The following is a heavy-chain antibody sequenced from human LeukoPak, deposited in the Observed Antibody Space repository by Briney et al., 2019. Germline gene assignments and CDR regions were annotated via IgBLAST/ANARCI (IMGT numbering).Heavy chain of an antibody. J-gene: IGHJ4*02. CDR1: GFTFSSYA. CDR3: ARSLKDIVVVPAATPFGY. Sequence: GGSLRLSCAASGFTFSSYAMSWVRQAPGKGLEWVSVISGSGGSTYYADSVKGRFTISRDNSKNTLYLQMNSLRAEDTAVYYCARSLKDIVVVPAATPFGYWGQGTLVTVSS. D-gene: IGHD2-2*01. V-gene: IGHV3-23*01. CDR2: ISGSGGST.